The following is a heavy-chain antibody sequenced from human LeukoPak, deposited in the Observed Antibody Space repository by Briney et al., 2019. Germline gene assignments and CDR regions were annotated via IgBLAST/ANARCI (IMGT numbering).Heavy chain of an antibody. V-gene: IGHV3-48*04. CDR1: GFTFNVYS. J-gene: IGHJ4*02. CDR3: ARPYSGYDYYFDY. D-gene: IGHD5-12*01. Sequence: GGSLRLSCAASGFTFNVYSMNWVRQAPGKGLEWVSFISSSLDSNIYYADSVKGRFTISRDNAKNTLYLQMNSLRAEDTAVYYCARPYSGYDYYFDYWGQGTLVTVSS. CDR2: ISSSLDSNI.